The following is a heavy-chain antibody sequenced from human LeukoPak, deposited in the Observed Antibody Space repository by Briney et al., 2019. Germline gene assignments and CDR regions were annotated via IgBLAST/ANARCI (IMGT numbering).Heavy chain of an antibody. J-gene: IGHJ4*02. D-gene: IGHD3-10*01. CDR2: ISAYNGNT. CDR3: AIISGSYSNFVY. V-gene: IGHV1-18*01. CDR1: GYTFTSYG. Sequence: ASVKVFCKASGYTFTSYGISWVRQAPGQGLEWMGWISAYNGNTNYAQKLQGRVTMTTDTSTSTAYMELRSLRSDDTAVYYCAIISGSYSNFVYWGQGTLVTVSS.